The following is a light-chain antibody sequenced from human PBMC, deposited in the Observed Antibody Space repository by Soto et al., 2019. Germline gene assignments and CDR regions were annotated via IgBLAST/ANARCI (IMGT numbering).Light chain of an antibody. J-gene: IGKJ1*01. V-gene: IGKV3-15*01. CDR3: QQYNTWPRT. CDR1: KSINRD. Sequence: EIVMTQFPGTLSVSPGERATLSCRASKSINRDLVWYQQKPGQPPRLLIYGASARATGIPARFSGSGSGIEFTLTISSLESEDFAVYHCQQYNTWPRTFGQGTKVEIK. CDR2: GAS.